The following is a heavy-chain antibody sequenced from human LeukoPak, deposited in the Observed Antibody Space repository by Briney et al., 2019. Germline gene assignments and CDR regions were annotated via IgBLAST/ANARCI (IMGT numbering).Heavy chain of an antibody. V-gene: IGHV3-23*01. CDR1: GFTFSSFG. CDR2: ISGSGDSA. J-gene: IGHJ4*02. CDR3: AKDRIVGATISRATYFDY. Sequence: PGGTLRLSCAASGFTFSSFGMSWVRQAPGKGLEWVSGISGSGDSAYYADSVKGRFAISRDNSKKTLYLQMNSLRAEDTAVYYCAKDRIVGATISRATYFDYWGQGTLVTVSS. D-gene: IGHD1-26*01.